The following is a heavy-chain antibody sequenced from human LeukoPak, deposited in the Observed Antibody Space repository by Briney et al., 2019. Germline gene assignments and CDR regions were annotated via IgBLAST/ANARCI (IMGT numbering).Heavy chain of an antibody. V-gene: IGHV1-46*01. J-gene: IGHJ5*02. CDR3: ARDRYCSSTSCGGEFDP. CDR1: GYTFTSYY. Sequence: GASVKVSCKASGYTFTSYYMHWVRQAPGQGLEWMGIINPSGGSTSYAQKFQGRVTMTRDTSTSTVCMELSSLRSEDTAVYYCARDRYCSSTSCGGEFDPWGQGTLVTVSS. D-gene: IGHD2-2*01. CDR2: INPSGGST.